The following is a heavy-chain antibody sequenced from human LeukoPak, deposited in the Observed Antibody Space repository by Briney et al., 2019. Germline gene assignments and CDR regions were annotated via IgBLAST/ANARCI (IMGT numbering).Heavy chain of an antibody. CDR3: VRLNGQLFYY. CDR2: INHSGST. D-gene: IGHD5-18*01. J-gene: IGHJ4*02. V-gene: IGHV4-34*01. Sequence: PSETLSLTCAVYGGSFSGYYWSWIRQPPGKGLEWIGEINHSGSTNYNPSLKSRVTISVDTSKNQFSLKLSSVTAADTAVYYCVRLNGQLFYYWGQGTLVTVSS. CDR1: GGSFSGYY.